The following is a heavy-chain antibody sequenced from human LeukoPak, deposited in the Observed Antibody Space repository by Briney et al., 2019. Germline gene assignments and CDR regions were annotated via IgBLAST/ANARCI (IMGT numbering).Heavy chain of an antibody. CDR2: IVVGSGNT. D-gene: IGHD3-9*01. CDR3: AATYYDILTGYYAPSFLDY. CDR1: GFTFTSSA. Sequence: EASVKVSCKASGFTFTSSAMQWVRQARGQRLEWIGWIVVGSGNTNYAQKFQERVTITRDMSTSTAYMELSSLRSGDTAVYYCAATYYDILTGYYAPSFLDYWGQGTLVTVSS. J-gene: IGHJ4*02. V-gene: IGHV1-58*02.